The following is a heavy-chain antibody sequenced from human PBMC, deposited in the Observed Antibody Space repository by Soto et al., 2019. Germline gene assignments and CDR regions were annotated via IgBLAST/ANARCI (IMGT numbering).Heavy chain of an antibody. CDR2: IMPMCEST. CDR3: AIDGQIAPSMISKWFDP. D-gene: IGHD3-22*01. V-gene: IGHV1-69*06. CDR1: GGTFSSYG. Sequence: QVQLVQSGAEVKKPGSSVKVSCKASGGTFSSYGFSWLRQSPGQGLEWMGGIMPMCESTHKAKKLQGRLTITEDTSKPAVFMTLTSLKSEATAVYYSAIDGQIAPSMISKWFDPWGQGTQLILSS. J-gene: IGHJ5*02.